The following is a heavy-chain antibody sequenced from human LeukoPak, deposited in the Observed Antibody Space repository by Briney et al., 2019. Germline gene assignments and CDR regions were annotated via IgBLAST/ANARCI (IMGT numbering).Heavy chain of an antibody. D-gene: IGHD6-13*01. Sequence: PGGSLSLSCAASGFTFDDYAMHWVRQAPGKGLEWVSGISWNSGGIGYADSVKGRFTISRDNAKNSLYLQMNSLRAEDTALYYCAKDRSSSWYYFDYWGQGTLVTVSS. J-gene: IGHJ4*02. CDR3: AKDRSSSWYYFDY. CDR2: ISWNSGGI. V-gene: IGHV3-9*01. CDR1: GFTFDDYA.